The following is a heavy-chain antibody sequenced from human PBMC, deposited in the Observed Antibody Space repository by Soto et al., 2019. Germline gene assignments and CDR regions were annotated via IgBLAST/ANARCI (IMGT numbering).Heavy chain of an antibody. CDR2: ISSSSSYI. J-gene: IGHJ6*02. CDR1: GFTFSSYS. CDR3: ARDRWLVNDYYGMDV. D-gene: IGHD6-19*01. Sequence: EVQLVESGGGLVKPGGSLRLSCAASGFTFSSYSMNWVRQAPGKGLEWVSSISSSSSYIYYADSVKGRFTISRDNAKNSLYLQMNSLRGEDTAVYYCARDRWLVNDYYGMDVWGQGTTVTVSS. V-gene: IGHV3-21*01.